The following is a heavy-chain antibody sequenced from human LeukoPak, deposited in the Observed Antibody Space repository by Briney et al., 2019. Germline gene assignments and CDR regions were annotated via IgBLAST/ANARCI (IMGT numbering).Heavy chain of an antibody. Sequence: SETLSLTCTVSGGSISSSSYYWGCIRQPPGKGLEWIGSIYYSGSTYYNPSLKSRVTISVDTSKNQFSLKLSSVTAADTAVYYCARIITMIVVVHDAFDIWGQGTMVTVSS. D-gene: IGHD3-22*01. CDR3: ARIITMIVVVHDAFDI. CDR2: IYYSGST. J-gene: IGHJ3*02. V-gene: IGHV4-39*01. CDR1: GGSISSSSYY.